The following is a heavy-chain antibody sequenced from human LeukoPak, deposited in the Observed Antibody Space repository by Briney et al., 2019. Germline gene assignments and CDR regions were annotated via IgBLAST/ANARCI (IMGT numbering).Heavy chain of an antibody. J-gene: IGHJ4*02. Sequence: SETLSLTCTVSGGSISSYYWSWIRQPPGKGLEWIGYIYYSGGTSYNPSLKSRVTISVDTSKNQFSLKLSSVTAADTAVYYCARDQGSSWGLFDYWGQGTLVTVSS. CDR3: ARDQGSSWGLFDY. V-gene: IGHV4-59*01. D-gene: IGHD6-13*01. CDR1: GGSISSYY. CDR2: IYYSGGT.